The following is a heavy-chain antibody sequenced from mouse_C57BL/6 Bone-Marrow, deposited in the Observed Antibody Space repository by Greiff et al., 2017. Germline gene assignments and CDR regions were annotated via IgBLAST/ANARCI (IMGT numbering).Heavy chain of an antibody. CDR1: GYTFTDYN. J-gene: IGHJ2*01. CDR3: ARRGFSITTAFDY. D-gene: IGHD1-2*01. CDR2: INPNNGGT. V-gene: IGHV1-18*01. Sequence: EVKVVESGPELVKPGASVKIPCKASGYTFTDYNMDWVKQSHGKSLEWIGDINPNNGGTIYNQKFKGKATLTVDKSSSTAYMELRSLTSEDTAVYYCARRGFSITTAFDYWGQGTTLTVSS.